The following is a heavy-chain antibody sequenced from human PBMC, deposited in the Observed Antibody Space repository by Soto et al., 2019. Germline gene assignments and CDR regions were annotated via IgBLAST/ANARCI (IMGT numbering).Heavy chain of an antibody. CDR1: GFSLSSGH. Sequence: EVQLVESGGGLIQPGGSLRLSCVASGFSLSSGHMIWVRQSPGKGLEWVSISFSGGAAYYADSVRGRFSVSRDNSKNTLXLXXXSLXXEXTAXYYCAKSGFGDWGQGTLVTVSS. CDR3: AKSGFGD. V-gene: IGHV3-53*01. CDR2: SFSGGAA. J-gene: IGHJ4*02. D-gene: IGHD3-16*01.